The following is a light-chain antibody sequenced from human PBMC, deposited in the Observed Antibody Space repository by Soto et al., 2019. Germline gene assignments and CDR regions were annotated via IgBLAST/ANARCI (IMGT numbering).Light chain of an antibody. Sequence: EIVLTQSPGTLSLSPGERATLSCRASQSVSSSYLAWYHQKPGQAPRLLIYGASSRATGIPDRFSGSGSGRDLTLTITGLELEEFAVYYYHQYYCSPAFGGGLTVEGK. CDR3: HQYYCSPA. CDR2: GAS. CDR1: QSVSSSY. J-gene: IGKJ4*01. V-gene: IGKV3-20*01.